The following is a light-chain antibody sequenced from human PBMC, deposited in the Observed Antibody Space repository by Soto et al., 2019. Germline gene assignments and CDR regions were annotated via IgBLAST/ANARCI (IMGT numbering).Light chain of an antibody. Sequence: EIVLTQSPGTLSLSPGERATLSCRASQSVSSSYLAWYQQKPGQAPRLVIYDASSRATGIPDRFSGSGSGTDFTLTISRLEPEDFAVYYCHQYGTSPRTFGQGTKVEIK. CDR3: HQYGTSPRT. J-gene: IGKJ1*01. V-gene: IGKV3-20*01. CDR2: DAS. CDR1: QSVSSSY.